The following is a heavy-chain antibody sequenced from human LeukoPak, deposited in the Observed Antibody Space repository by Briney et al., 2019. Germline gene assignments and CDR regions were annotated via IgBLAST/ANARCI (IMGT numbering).Heavy chain of an antibody. CDR3: ASIPGYSSGGYYYYYMDV. CDR2: IYYSGST. Sequence: SETLSLTCTVSGGSISSSSYYWGWIRQPPGKGLEWIGSIYYSGSTYYNPSLKSRVTISVDTSKNQFSLKLSSGTAADPAVYYCASIPGYSSGGYYYYYMDVWGKGTTVTVSS. V-gene: IGHV4-39*01. D-gene: IGHD6-19*01. CDR1: GGSISSSSYY. J-gene: IGHJ6*03.